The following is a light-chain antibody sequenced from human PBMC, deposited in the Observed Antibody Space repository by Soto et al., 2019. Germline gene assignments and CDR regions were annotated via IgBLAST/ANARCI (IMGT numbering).Light chain of an antibody. Sequence: DIQMTQSPSTLSASVEDRVTITCRASQSISSWLAWYQQKPGKAPNLLIYGASSLEAGVSSRFGGGGSGTEFTLTINSLQPDDSATYFCQQYHTYPYTFAPGTKVDI. V-gene: IGKV1-5*01. CDR2: GAS. J-gene: IGKJ2*01. CDR3: QQYHTYPYT. CDR1: QSISSW.